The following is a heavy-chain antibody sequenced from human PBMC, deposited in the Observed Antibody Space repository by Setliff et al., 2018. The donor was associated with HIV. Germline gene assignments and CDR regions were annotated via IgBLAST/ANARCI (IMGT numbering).Heavy chain of an antibody. V-gene: IGHV4-4*02. CDR3: TRDGSGWSQD. Sequence: SETLSLTCVVSGGSISSSNWWSWVRQPPGKGLEWIGEIHSSGTADYNPSLKSRVAMSVDTSRSQFSLNLSSVTAADTAVYYCTRDGSGWSQDWGQGTLVTSPQ. J-gene: IGHJ4*02. D-gene: IGHD6-19*01. CDR2: IHSSGTA. CDR1: GGSISSSNW.